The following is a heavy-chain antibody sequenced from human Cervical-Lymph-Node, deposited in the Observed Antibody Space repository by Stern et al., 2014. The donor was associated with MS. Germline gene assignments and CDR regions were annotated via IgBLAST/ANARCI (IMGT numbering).Heavy chain of an antibody. CDR2: IIPILDTP. D-gene: IGHD4-17*01. J-gene: IGHJ4*02. Sequence: QVQLVQSGAEVKKPGSSVKASCKASGGTFTSYAFNWVRQAPGQGLEWMGGIIPILDTPNFAQNFQGRLTITADESTSTAYMELSSLESEDTAVYYCAKAAVTTASFDSWGQGTLVTVSS. CDR1: GGTFTSYA. V-gene: IGHV1-69*01. CDR3: AKAAVTTASFDS.